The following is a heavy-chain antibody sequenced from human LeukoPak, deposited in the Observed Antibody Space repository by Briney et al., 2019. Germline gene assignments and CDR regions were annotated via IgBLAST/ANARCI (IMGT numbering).Heavy chain of an antibody. CDR1: GYTFTSYA. CDR2: INAGNGNT. Sequence: GASVKVSCKASGYTFTSYAMHWVRQAPGQRLEWMGWINAGNGNTKYSQKFQGRVTITRDTSASTAYMELSSLRSEDTAVYYCARDQPSYSSGPGGFDPWGQGTLVTVSS. D-gene: IGHD6-19*01. CDR3: ARDQPSYSSGPGGFDP. J-gene: IGHJ5*02. V-gene: IGHV1-3*01.